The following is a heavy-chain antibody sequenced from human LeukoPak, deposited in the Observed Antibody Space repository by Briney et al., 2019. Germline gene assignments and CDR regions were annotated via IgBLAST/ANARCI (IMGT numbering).Heavy chain of an antibody. Sequence: PSETLSLTCTVSGGFISSNYWSWIRQPPGKGLEWIGYIYYSGSTNYNPSLKSRVTISVDTSKNQFSLKLSSVTAADTAVYYCARLFTTGGFDYWGQGTLVTVSS. CDR2: IYYSGST. V-gene: IGHV4-59*08. D-gene: IGHD3-22*01. J-gene: IGHJ4*02. CDR1: GGFISSNY. CDR3: ARLFTTGGFDY.